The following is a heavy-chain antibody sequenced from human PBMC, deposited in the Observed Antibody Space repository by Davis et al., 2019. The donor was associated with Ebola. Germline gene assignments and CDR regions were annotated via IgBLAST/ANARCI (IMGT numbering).Heavy chain of an antibody. J-gene: IGHJ4*02. CDR2: IQQDGSER. Sequence: GESLKISCAASGFTFSSYWMSWVRQAPGKGLEWVANIQQDGSERFYVDSVKGRFTISRDNSKNTLYLQMNSLRAEDTAVYYCAKGERDIVVVVVALDYWGQGTLVTVSS. V-gene: IGHV3-7*01. CDR1: GFTFSSYW. CDR3: AKGERDIVVVVVALDY. D-gene: IGHD2-15*01.